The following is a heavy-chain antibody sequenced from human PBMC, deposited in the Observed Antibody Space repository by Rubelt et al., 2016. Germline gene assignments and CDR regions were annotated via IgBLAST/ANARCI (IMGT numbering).Heavy chain of an antibody. CDR2: IYYTGSP. CDR3: AGPNTDSTLWYFDL. Sequence: QVQLEESGPGLVKPSETLSLTCNVSGGFISTYYWNWMRQPPGKGLEWIGYIYYTGSPTYNTSLKSRVTISVDTSKNQFSLNLDSVTAADTAVYYCAGPNTDSTLWYFDLWGRGTLVTVSS. D-gene: IGHD3-3*02. CDR1: GGFISTYY. J-gene: IGHJ2*01. V-gene: IGHV4-59*08.